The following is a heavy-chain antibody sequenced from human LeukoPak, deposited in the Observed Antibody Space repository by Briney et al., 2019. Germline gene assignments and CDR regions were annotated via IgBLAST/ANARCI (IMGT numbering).Heavy chain of an antibody. CDR3: ARAYYGSSGFDY. J-gene: IGHJ4*02. CDR1: GYRFISYW. Sequence: GESLKISCKGSGYRFISYWIGWVRQMPGKGLEWVGIIYPGDSDTRYSPSFQGQVTISADKSISTAYLQWASLKGSDTAMYYCARAYYGSSGFDYWGQGTLVTVSS. D-gene: IGHD3-10*01. V-gene: IGHV5-51*01. CDR2: IYPGDSDT.